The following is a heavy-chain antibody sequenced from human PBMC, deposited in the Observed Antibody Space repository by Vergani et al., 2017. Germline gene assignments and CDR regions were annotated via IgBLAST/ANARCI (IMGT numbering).Heavy chain of an antibody. CDR3: ARDSTPHIVVVPAAPYYYYGMDV. CDR1: GGTFSSYA. D-gene: IGHD2-2*01. V-gene: IGHV1-69*13. J-gene: IGHJ6*02. Sequence: QVQLVQSGAEVKKPGSSVKVSCKASGGTFSSYAISWVRQAPGQGLEWMGRIIPIFGTANYAQKFQGRVTITADESTSTAYMELSSLRSEDTAVYYCARDSTPHIVVVPAAPYYYYGMDVWGQGTTVTVSS. CDR2: IIPIFGTA.